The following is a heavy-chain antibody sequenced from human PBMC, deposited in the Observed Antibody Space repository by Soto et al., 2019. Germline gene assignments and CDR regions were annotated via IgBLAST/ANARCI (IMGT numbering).Heavy chain of an antibody. D-gene: IGHD6-13*01. Sequence: SETLSLTCTVSGGSITPFYWSWIRQPPGRGLEWLGYIYYSGTTNYNPSLKSRVTILVDTSQNQFSLKLSSVTATDTAVYYCAKSYTSSWYLSSWGQGTLATVSS. J-gene: IGHJ5*02. CDR3: AKSYTSSWYLSS. CDR2: IYYSGTT. CDR1: GGSITPFY. V-gene: IGHV4-59*01.